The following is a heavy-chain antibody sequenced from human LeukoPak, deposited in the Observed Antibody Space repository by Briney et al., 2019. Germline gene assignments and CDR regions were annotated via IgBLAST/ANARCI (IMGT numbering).Heavy chain of an antibody. V-gene: IGHV3-30*18. CDR2: ISYDGSNK. CDR3: AKDQYYHDSSGYEP. D-gene: IGHD3-22*01. Sequence: GGSLRLSCAASGFTFSSYGMHWVRQAPGKGLEWVAVISYDGSNKFYADSVKGRFTISRDNSKNTLYLQMISLRAEDTAVYYCAKDQYYHDSSGYEPWGQGTLVTVSS. CDR1: GFTFSSYG. J-gene: IGHJ5*02.